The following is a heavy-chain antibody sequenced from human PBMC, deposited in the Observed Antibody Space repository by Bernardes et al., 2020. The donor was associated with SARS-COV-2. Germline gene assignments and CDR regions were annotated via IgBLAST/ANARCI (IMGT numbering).Heavy chain of an antibody. CDR1: GGSVSSGSYY. V-gene: IGHV4-61*01. Sequence: WETLCLTCTVSGGSVSSGSYYWSWIRQPPGKGLEWIGYIYYSGSTNYNPSLKSRVTISVDTSKNQFSLKLSSVTAADTAVYYRARDRWNITNFGVVTRYGMDVWGQGTTVTVSS. J-gene: IGHJ6*02. CDR2: IYYSGST. CDR3: ARDRWNITNFGVVTRYGMDV. D-gene: IGHD3-3*01.